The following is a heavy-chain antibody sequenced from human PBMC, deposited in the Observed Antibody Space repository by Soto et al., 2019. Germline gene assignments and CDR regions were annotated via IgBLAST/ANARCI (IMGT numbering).Heavy chain of an antibody. J-gene: IGHJ6*02. CDR2: IYYSGGT. CDR3: ARLRGGPIYYGSGSYYNIHYYYGMDV. Sequence: PSETLSLTCTVSGGSISSYYWSWIRQPPGKGLEWIGYIYYSGGTNYNPSLKSRVTISVDTSKNQFSLKLSSVTAADTAVYYCARLRGGPIYYGSGSYYNIHYYYGMDVWGQGTTVTVSS. D-gene: IGHD3-10*01. V-gene: IGHV4-59*01. CDR1: GGSISSYY.